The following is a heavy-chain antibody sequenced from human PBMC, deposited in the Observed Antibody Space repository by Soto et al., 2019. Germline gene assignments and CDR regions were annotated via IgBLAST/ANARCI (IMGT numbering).Heavy chain of an antibody. Sequence: KPSETLSLTCTVSGCSISSSSYYWGWIRQPPGKGLEWIGSIYYSGSTYYNPSLKSRVTISVDTSKNQFSLKLSSVTAADTAVYYCASLGYCSGGSCYARTSLIDYWGQGTLVTVSS. CDR3: ASLGYCSGGSCYARTSLIDY. CDR1: GCSISSSSYY. CDR2: IYYSGST. D-gene: IGHD2-15*01. J-gene: IGHJ4*02. V-gene: IGHV4-39*01.